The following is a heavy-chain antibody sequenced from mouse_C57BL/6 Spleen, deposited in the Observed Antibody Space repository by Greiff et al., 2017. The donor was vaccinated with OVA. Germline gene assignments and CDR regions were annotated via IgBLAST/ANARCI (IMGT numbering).Heavy chain of an antibody. Sequence: QVQLQQPGAELVRPGSSVKLSCKASGYTFTSYWMDWVKQRPGQGLEWIGNIYPSDSETHYNQKFKDKATLTVDKSSSTAYMQLSSLTSEDSAVYYYARTGVEFWDYYAMDYWGQGTSVTVSS. V-gene: IGHV1-61*01. D-gene: IGHD1-1*01. CDR2: IYPSDSET. J-gene: IGHJ4*01. CDR1: GYTFTSYW. CDR3: ARTGVEFWDYYAMDY.